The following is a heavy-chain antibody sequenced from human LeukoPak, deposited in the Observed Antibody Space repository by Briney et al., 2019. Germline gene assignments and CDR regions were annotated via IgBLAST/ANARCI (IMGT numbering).Heavy chain of an antibody. V-gene: IGHV3-23*01. CDR3: AKDRITIFGVVIDAFDI. Sequence: GGSLRLSCAASGFTFSSYAMSWVRQAPGQGLEWVSAISGSGGSTYYADSVKGRFTISRDNSKNTLYLQMNSLRAGDTAVYYCAKDRITIFGVVIDAFDIWGQGTMVTVSS. CDR1: GFTFSSYA. CDR2: ISGSGGST. J-gene: IGHJ3*02. D-gene: IGHD3-3*01.